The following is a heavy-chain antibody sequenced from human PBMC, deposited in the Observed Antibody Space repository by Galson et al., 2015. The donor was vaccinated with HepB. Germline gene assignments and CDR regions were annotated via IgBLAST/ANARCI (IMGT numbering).Heavy chain of an antibody. CDR1: GFTYNRYD. CDR2: IGPAGDT. Sequence: SLRLSCAASGFTYNRYDMHWVRQVTGRGLEWVSGIGPAGDTYYLGSVKGRFTIPRENAKNSFYLQMNSLTAGDTAVYYCARTPAGRSFSYMDVWGKGTPVTVSS. V-gene: IGHV3-13*01. J-gene: IGHJ6*03. D-gene: IGHD6-6*01. CDR3: ARTPAGRSFSYMDV.